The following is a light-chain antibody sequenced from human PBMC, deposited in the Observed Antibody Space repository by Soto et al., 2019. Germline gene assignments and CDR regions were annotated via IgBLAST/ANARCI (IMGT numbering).Light chain of an antibody. CDR3: QQYNSWPLT. J-gene: IGKJ4*01. CDR1: QSVYSH. CDR2: EAS. Sequence: EIVMTQSPATLSVSPGERATLSCRASQSVYSHLAWYQHKPCQAPGLLTYEASPRATGIPPRFSGSGSGTAFTLTLRSLECEDFAVYYCQQYNSWPLTFGGGTKVEIK. V-gene: IGKV3-15*01.